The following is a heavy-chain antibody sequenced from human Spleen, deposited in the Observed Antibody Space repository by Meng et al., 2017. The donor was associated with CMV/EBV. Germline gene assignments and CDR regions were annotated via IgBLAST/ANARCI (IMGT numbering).Heavy chain of an antibody. V-gene: IGHV3-30*02. J-gene: IGHJ4*02. CDR3: AKDNPAIAH. D-gene: IGHD2-21*01. CDR1: GFTFSSNG. Sequence: QVQLIESGGGVVQPGGSLRLSCAASGFTFSSNGMHWVRQAPGKGLEWVAFIQYDEKNKFYADSVKGRFTISRDISKNTLYLQMDSLKTEDTAVYYCAKDNPAIAHWGQGTLVTVSS. CDR2: IQYDEKNK.